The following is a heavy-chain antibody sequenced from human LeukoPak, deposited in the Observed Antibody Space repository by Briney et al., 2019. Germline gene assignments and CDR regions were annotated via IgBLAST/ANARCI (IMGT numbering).Heavy chain of an antibody. CDR1: GDSISSYY. CDR3: ARIHSSGWFGDFDY. D-gene: IGHD6-13*01. Sequence: SETLSLTCTVSGDSISSYYWSWIRQPPGKGLEWIGYIYYSGSTNYNPSLKSRVTMSVDTSKNQFSLELSSVTAADTAVYYCARIHSSGWFGDFDYWGQGTLVTVSS. CDR2: IYYSGST. J-gene: IGHJ4*02. V-gene: IGHV4-59*01.